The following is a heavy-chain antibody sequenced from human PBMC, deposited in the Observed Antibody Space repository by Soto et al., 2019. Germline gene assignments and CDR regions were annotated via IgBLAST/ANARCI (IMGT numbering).Heavy chain of an antibody. Sequence: VQLVESGAEVKKPGSSVKVSCKASGGTFSSYAISWVRQAPGQGLEWMGGIIPIFGTANYAQKFQGRVTITADESTSTAYMELSSLRSEDTAVYYCARDEQQLVRSNFGWFDPWGQGTLVTVSS. CDR3: ARDEQQLVRSNFGWFDP. CDR2: IIPIFGTA. CDR1: GGTFSSYA. D-gene: IGHD6-13*01. V-gene: IGHV1-69*01. J-gene: IGHJ5*02.